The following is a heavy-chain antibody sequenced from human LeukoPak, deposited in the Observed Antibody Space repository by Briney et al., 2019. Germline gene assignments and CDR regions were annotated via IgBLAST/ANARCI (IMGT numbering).Heavy chain of an antibody. CDR1: GFPFRNYS. J-gene: IGHJ4*02. D-gene: IGHD1-14*01. Sequence: GGSLRHSYAASGFPFRNYSLSELRQAPGKGLEWVSAISGSGHNTYHADSVRGRFTISRDNSKNTLYLQMNSLRAEDTAVYFCARDSPNRTSEHTDLDYWGQGTLVTVSS. CDR3: ARDSPNRTSEHTDLDY. V-gene: IGHV3-23*01. CDR2: ISGSGHNT.